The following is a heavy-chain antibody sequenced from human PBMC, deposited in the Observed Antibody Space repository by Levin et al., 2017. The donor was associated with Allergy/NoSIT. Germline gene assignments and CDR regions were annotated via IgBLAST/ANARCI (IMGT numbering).Heavy chain of an antibody. CDR2: IYPADSDT. CDR3: ARPPYCSAATCYGY. D-gene: IGHD2-15*01. V-gene: IGHV5-51*03. J-gene: IGHJ4*02. Sequence: PAASVKVSCQGSGYSFTTYWIGWVRQMPGKGLEWMGIIYPADSDTRYNPAFQGQVTISVDNSINTAYLQWSSLKASDTAMYYCARPPYCSAATCYGYWGQGTRVTVST. CDR1: GYSFTTYW.